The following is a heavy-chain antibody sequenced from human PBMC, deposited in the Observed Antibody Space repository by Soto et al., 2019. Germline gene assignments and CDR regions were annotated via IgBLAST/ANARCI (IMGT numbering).Heavy chain of an antibody. CDR3: ARDRAGGKEGLCFDY. CDR2: IYYSGST. D-gene: IGHD3-3*01. CDR1: DGSISSGGYY. V-gene: IGHV4-31*03. Sequence: QVQLQESGPGLVKPSQTLSLTCTVSDGSISSGGYYWSWIRQHPGKGLEWIGYIYYSGSTYYNPSLKSRVTISVDTSKNQFSLKLSSVTAADTAVHYCARDRAGGKEGLCFDYWGQGTLVTVSS. J-gene: IGHJ4*02.